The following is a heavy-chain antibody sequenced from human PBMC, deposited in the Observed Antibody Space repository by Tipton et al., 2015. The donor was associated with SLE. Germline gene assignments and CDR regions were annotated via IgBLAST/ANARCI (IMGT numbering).Heavy chain of an antibody. CDR3: ARHRYSTSMQADY. Sequence: LRLSCAVSGDSISSHSYSWGWIRQPPGKGLEWIGSIFYSGSVYSNPSLQSRVTLSVDTSKNQFSLTLTSVTAADTAVYYCARHRYSTSMQADYWGQGTLVTVSS. CDR1: GDSISSHSYS. D-gene: IGHD2/OR15-2a*01. CDR2: IFYSGSV. V-gene: IGHV4-39*07. J-gene: IGHJ4*02.